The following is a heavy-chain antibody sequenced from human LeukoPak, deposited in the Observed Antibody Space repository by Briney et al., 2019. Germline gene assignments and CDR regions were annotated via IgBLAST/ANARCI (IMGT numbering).Heavy chain of an antibody. CDR1: GFTFSSYA. J-gene: IGHJ3*02. CDR3: AKSPRYSSGGGDAFDI. D-gene: IGHD6-19*01. Sequence: PGGSLRLSCTAPGFTFSSYAMSWVCQAPGKGLEWVSAISGSGGSTYYADSVKGRFTISRDNSKNTLYLQMNNLRAEDTAVYYCAKSPRYSSGGGDAFDIWGQGTMVTVSS. V-gene: IGHV3-23*01. CDR2: ISGSGGST.